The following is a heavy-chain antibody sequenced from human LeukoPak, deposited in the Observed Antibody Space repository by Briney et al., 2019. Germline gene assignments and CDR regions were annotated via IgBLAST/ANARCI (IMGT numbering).Heavy chain of an antibody. J-gene: IGHJ3*02. V-gene: IGHV3-21*01. CDR3: ARRVGATKSDDAFDI. Sequence: GGSLRLSCAASGFTFSSYSMNWVRQAPGKGLEWVSSISSSSYIYYADSVKGRFTISRDNAKNSLYLQMNSLRAEDTAVYYCARRVGATKSDDAFDIWGQGTMASVSS. CDR1: GFTFSSYS. D-gene: IGHD1-26*01. CDR2: ISSSSYI.